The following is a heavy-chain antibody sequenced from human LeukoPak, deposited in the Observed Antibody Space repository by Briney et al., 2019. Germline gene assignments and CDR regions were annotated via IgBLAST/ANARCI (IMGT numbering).Heavy chain of an antibody. CDR1: GFTFSRYA. Sequence: GGSLRLSCAASGFTFSRYAMSWVRQAPGKGLEWVSAISGSGGSTYYADSVKGRFTISRDNSKNTLYLQMNSLRAEDTAVYYCAKAFVVVVAVHYFDYWGQGTLVTVSS. CDR2: ISGSGGST. J-gene: IGHJ4*02. CDR3: AKAFVVVVAVHYFDY. D-gene: IGHD2-15*01. V-gene: IGHV3-23*01.